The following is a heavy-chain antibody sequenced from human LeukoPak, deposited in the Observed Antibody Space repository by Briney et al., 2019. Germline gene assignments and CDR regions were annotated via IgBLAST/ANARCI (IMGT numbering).Heavy chain of an antibody. V-gene: IGHV3-74*01. CDR2: ITRDGSST. CDR1: GFTFSSSW. CDR3: ARDPGYESWSPFWGGMDV. J-gene: IGHJ6*04. Sequence: GGSLRLSCAASGFTFSSSWMHWVRQAPGKGLVWVSRITRDGSSTTYADSVKGRFTTSRDNAKNTLYLQMDSLRDDDAAVYYCARDPGYESWSPFWGGMDVWGNGTTVIVSS. D-gene: IGHD3-16*01.